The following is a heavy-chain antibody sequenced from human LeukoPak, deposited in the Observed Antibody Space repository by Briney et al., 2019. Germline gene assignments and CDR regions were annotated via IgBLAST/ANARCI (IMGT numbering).Heavy chain of an antibody. V-gene: IGHV4-38-2*02. J-gene: IGHJ4*02. CDR3: ARERTGRSNIDY. CDR2: IYHSGST. D-gene: IGHD3-10*01. CDR1: GYSISSGYY. Sequence: SETLSLTCTVSGYSISSGYYWGWIRQPPGKGLEWIGSIYHSGSTYYNPSLKSRVTISVDTSENQFSLKLSSVTAADTAVYYCARERTGRSNIDYWGQGTLVTVSS.